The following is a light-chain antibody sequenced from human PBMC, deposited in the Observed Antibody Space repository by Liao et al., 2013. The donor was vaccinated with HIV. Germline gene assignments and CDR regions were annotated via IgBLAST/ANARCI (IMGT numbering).Light chain of an antibody. V-gene: IGLV3-21*01. CDR3: QVWDRSSDHSV. CDR1: NIGIKS. Sequence: SYELTQPPSVSVAPGKTARITCGGNNIGIKSVHWYQQKPGQAPVVVIYYDSDRPSGIPERFSGSNSGNAATLTISRVEAGDEADYYCQVWDRSSDHSVFGTGTKVTVL. J-gene: IGLJ1*01. CDR2: YDS.